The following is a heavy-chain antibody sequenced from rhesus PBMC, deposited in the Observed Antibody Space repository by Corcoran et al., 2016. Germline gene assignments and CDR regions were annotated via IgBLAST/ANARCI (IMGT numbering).Heavy chain of an antibody. CDR3: TRGRHDYGY. CDR2: VSGSRGST. J-gene: IGHJ4*01. D-gene: IGHD3-9*01. CDR1: GGSFSGYY. V-gene: IGHV4-165*01. Sequence: QVQLQESGPGLVKPSETLSLTCAVSGGSFSGYYWGWIRQPPWRRLEWIGDVSGSRGSTDYNPSFRSRVTISTDTSKSQLSLKLTSVTAADTAFYYCTRGRHDYGYWGRGVLVTVSS.